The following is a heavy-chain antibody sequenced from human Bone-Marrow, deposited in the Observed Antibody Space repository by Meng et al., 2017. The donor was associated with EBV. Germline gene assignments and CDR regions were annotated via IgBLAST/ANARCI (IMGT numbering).Heavy chain of an antibody. J-gene: IGHJ4*02. Sequence: QVQLQQWGAGLLKRSETLSLTCAVYGGSFRGYYWSWIRQPPGKGLEWIGEINHSGSTNYNPSLKSRVTISVDTSKNQFSLKLSSVTAADTAVYYCARGCSGGSCSPFDYWGQGTLVTVSS. V-gene: IGHV4-34*01. CDR3: ARGCSGGSCSPFDY. CDR2: INHSGST. D-gene: IGHD2-15*01. CDR1: GGSFRGYY.